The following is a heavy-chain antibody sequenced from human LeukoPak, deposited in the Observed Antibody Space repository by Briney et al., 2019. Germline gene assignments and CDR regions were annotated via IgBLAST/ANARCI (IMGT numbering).Heavy chain of an antibody. V-gene: IGHV1-24*01. J-gene: IGHJ4*02. CDR3: ATDFGYYYDSSERN. CDR1: GYTFTGYY. Sequence: GASVKVSCKASGYTFTGYYMHWVRQAPGQGLEWMGGFDPEDGETIYAQKFQGRVTMTEDTSTDTAYMELSSLRSEDTAVYYCATDFGYYYDSSERNWGQGTLVTVSS. CDR2: FDPEDGET. D-gene: IGHD3-22*01.